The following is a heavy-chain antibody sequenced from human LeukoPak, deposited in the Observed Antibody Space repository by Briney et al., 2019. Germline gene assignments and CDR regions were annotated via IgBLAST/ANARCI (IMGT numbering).Heavy chain of an antibody. CDR1: GGTFSSYA. CDR2: IIPIFGTA. J-gene: IGHJ4*02. V-gene: IGHV1-69*06. Sequence: SVKASCKASGGTFSSYAISWVRQAPGQGLEWMGGIIPIFGTANYAQKFQGRVTITADKSTSTAYMELSSLRSEDTAVYYCARGDNGYGSGSYRRYFDYWGQGTLVTVSS. D-gene: IGHD3-10*01. CDR3: ARGDNGYGSGSYRRYFDY.